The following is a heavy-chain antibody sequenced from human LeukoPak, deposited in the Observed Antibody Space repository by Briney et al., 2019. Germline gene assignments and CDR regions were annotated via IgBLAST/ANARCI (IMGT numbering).Heavy chain of an antibody. CDR1: GGTFTSYA. CDR3: ARDVGVIPSDY. J-gene: IGHJ4*02. Sequence: ASVKVSCKASGGTFTSYAISWVRQAPGQGLEWMGWISAYNGNTNYAQKRQGRVTMTTDTSTSTAYMELRSLRSDDTAVYYCARDVGVIPSDYWGQGTLVTVSS. CDR2: ISAYNGNT. D-gene: IGHD2-21*01. V-gene: IGHV1-18*01.